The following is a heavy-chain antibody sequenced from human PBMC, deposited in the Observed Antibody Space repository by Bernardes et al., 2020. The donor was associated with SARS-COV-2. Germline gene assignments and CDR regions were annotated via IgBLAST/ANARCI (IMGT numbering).Heavy chain of an antibody. CDR1: GFTFRTYW. V-gene: IGHV3-74*01. CDR2: LNEDGSIT. D-gene: IGHD2-15*01. Sequence: GGSLRLSCVVSGFTFRTYWMHWVRQAPGKGREWGSRLNEDGSITTYADSVKGRFTISRDNAKNTLYLQMHSLRVEDTATYYCVRDLAGGSGSWGQGTLVTVSS. CDR3: VRDLAGGSGS. J-gene: IGHJ4*02.